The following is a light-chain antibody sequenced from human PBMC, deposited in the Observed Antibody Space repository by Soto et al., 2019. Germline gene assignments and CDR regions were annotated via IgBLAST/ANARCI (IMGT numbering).Light chain of an antibody. CDR2: ATS. J-gene: IGKJ2*01. CDR1: QGIRNH. V-gene: IGKV1-17*02. Sequence: DIPMTQSPSSLSASVGDRVTIACRASQGIRNHLGWFQQKPGEAPKRLIYATSTLETGVPSRFSGSGSETEFSLTISNLQPEDFAPYYCLQHNSYPFAFGQGTKLEI. CDR3: LQHNSYPFA.